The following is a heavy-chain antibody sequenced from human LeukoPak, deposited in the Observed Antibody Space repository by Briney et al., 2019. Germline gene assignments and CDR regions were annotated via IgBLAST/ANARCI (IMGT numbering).Heavy chain of an antibody. D-gene: IGHD2/OR15-2a*01. J-gene: IGHJ3*01. CDR2: VSYSGST. CDR3: ARVSLILNAFDV. Sequence: SETLSLTCTVSGGAINSGDYYWSWIRQHPVTGLEWIGYVSYSGSTYYNPSLTSRATVSVDGPKNQFSLKLNSVTAADTAVYSCARVSLILNAFDVWGQGTMGTVSS. V-gene: IGHV4-31*03. CDR1: GGAINSGDYY.